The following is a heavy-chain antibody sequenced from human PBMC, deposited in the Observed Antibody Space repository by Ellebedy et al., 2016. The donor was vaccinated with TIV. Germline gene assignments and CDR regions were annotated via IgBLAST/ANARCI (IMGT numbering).Heavy chain of an antibody. V-gene: IGHV3-48*04. CDR2: ISSRGQTT. J-gene: IGHJ4*02. CDR1: GFNFSDSS. Sequence: GESLKISXAASGFNFSDSSMNWVRQAPGKGLEWVAYISSRGQTTLYADSLKGRFTISRDNAKNSLYLQMNSLRAEDTAVYYCAGRGYWGQGTLVTVSS. CDR3: AGRGY.